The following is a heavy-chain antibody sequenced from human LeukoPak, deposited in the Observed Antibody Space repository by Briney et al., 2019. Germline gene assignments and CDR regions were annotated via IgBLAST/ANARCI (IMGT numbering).Heavy chain of an antibody. CDR2: ITSSSSYI. Sequence: RAGGSLRLSCAASGFTFSSYSMNWVRQAPGKGPEWVSSITSSSSYIYYADSVKGRFTISRDNAKNSLYLQMDSLRVEDTAVYYCARDPYSGSYGPYYYYYMDVWGEGTTVTISS. CDR3: ARDPYSGSYGPYYYYYMDV. D-gene: IGHD1-26*01. CDR1: GFTFSSYS. J-gene: IGHJ6*03. V-gene: IGHV3-21*06.